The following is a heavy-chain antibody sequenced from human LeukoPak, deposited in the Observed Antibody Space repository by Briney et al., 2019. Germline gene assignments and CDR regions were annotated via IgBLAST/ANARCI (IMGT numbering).Heavy chain of an antibody. Sequence: SETLSLTCTVSGGSISSYYWSWIRQPPGKGLEWIGYIYYSGSTNYNPSLKSRVTISVDTSKNQFPLKLSSVTAADTAVYYCARGILTGYYKMESWFDPWGQGTLVTVSS. D-gene: IGHD3-9*01. CDR2: IYYSGST. J-gene: IGHJ5*02. CDR3: ARGILTGYYKMESWFDP. V-gene: IGHV4-59*01. CDR1: GGSISSYY.